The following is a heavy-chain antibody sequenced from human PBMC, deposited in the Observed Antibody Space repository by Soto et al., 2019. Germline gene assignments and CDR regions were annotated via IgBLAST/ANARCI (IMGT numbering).Heavy chain of an antibody. D-gene: IGHD6-19*01. CDR3: AREGRKWLAQLFDY. J-gene: IGHJ4*02. V-gene: IGHV3-48*01. CDR1: GFTFSSYS. CDR2: ISSSSSTI. Sequence: GGSLRLSCAASGFTFSSYSMNWVRQAPGKGLEWVSYISSSSSTIYYADSVKGRFTISRDNAKNSLYLQMNSLRAEDTAVYYCAREGRKWLAQLFDYWGQGTLVTVSS.